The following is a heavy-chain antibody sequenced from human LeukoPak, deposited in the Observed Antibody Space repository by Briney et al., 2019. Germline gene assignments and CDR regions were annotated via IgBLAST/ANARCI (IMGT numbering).Heavy chain of an antibody. CDR2: IKQDGSEK. CDR3: ARDRGIYNWFDP. D-gene: IGHD1-26*01. CDR1: GFTFSSYW. V-gene: IGHV3-7*03. Sequence: SGGSLRLSCAASGFTFSSYWMSWVRQAPGKGLEWVANIKQDGSEKYYVDSVKSRFTISRDNAKNSLYLQMNSLRAEDTAVCYCARDRGIYNWFDPWGQGTLVTVSS. J-gene: IGHJ5*02.